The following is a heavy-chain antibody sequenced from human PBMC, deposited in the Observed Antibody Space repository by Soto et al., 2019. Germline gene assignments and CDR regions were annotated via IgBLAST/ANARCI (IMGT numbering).Heavy chain of an antibody. CDR1: GYTFTSYG. D-gene: IGHD3-10*01. V-gene: IGHV1-18*04. Sequence: ASVKVSCKASGYTFTSYGISWVRQAPGQGLEWMGWISAYNGNTNYAQRLQGRVTMTTDTSTSTAYMELRSLRSDDTAVYYCARGRRTNYYYGSGRPFDYWGQGTLVTVSS. CDR2: ISAYNGNT. J-gene: IGHJ4*02. CDR3: ARGRRTNYYYGSGRPFDY.